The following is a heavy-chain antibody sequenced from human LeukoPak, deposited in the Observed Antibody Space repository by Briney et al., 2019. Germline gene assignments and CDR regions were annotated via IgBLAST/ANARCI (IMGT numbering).Heavy chain of an antibody. CDR2: IYYSGST. V-gene: IGHV4-59*08. D-gene: IGHD2-15*01. J-gene: IGHJ4*02. CDR1: GGSISSYY. Sequence: SETLSLTCTVSGGSISSYYWSWIRQPPGKGLVWIGYIYYSGSTNYNPSLKSRVTISVDTSKNQFSLKLSSVTAADTAVYYCARLEVGAGFDYWGQGTLVTVSS. CDR3: ARLEVGAGFDY.